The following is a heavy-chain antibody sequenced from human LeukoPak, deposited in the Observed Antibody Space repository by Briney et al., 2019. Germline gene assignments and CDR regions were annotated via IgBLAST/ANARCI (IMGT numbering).Heavy chain of an antibody. V-gene: IGHV3-11*05. Sequence: GGSLRLSCAASGFTFSDYYMSWIRQAPGKGLEWVSYISSSSSYKNYADSVKGRFTISRDNAKNSLYLQMNSLRAEDTAVYYCARGGERIAVAGTYDYWGQGNLVTVFS. CDR1: GFTFSDYY. CDR3: ARGGERIAVAGTYDY. J-gene: IGHJ4*02. D-gene: IGHD6-19*01. CDR2: ISSSSSYK.